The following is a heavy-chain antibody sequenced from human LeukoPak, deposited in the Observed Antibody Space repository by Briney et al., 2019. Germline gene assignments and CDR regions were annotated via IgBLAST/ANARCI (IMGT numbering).Heavy chain of an antibody. CDR3: AGRGSGSYFDY. V-gene: IGHV3-7*03. CDR2: IKQDGSEK. CDR1: GFTFSSYW. D-gene: IGHD3-10*01. J-gene: IGHJ4*02. Sequence: GGSLRLSCAASGFTFSSYWMSWVRQAPGKGLEWVANIKQDGSEKYYVDSVKGRFTISRDNSKNTLYLQMNSLRAEDTAVYYCAGRGSGSYFDYWGQGTLVTVSS.